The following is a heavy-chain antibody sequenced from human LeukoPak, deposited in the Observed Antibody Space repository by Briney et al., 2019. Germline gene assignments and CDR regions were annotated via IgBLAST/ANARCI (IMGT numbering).Heavy chain of an antibody. J-gene: IGHJ6*03. Sequence: GGSLRLSCTTSGFTFSSYAMYWVRQAPGKGLEWVSSITSTASHINYADSAQGRFTISRDNAKKSVFLQMNSLRDEDTAVYYCARVLLGATTINYYYYYMDVWGKGTTVTVSS. CDR3: ARVLLGATTINYYYYYMDV. V-gene: IGHV3-21*01. D-gene: IGHD1-26*01. CDR1: GFTFSSYA. CDR2: ITSTASHI.